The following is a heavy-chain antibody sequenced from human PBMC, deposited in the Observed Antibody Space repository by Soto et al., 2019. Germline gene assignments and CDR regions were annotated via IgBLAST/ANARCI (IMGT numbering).Heavy chain of an antibody. J-gene: IGHJ4*02. CDR3: MRDRNCISSSSCSPS. CDR2: ISSSGKTI. D-gene: IGHD2-2*01. V-gene: IGHV3-11*01. CDR1: EFTFSDYY. Sequence: QVQLVESGEALVKPGGSLRLSCAAFEFTFSDYYMSWIRQAPGKGLEWIAYISSSGKTIYYADSVKGRFTISRDNAKNSMYLQMNSLRVEDTAVYYCMRDRNCISSSSCSPSWGRGTLVTVSS.